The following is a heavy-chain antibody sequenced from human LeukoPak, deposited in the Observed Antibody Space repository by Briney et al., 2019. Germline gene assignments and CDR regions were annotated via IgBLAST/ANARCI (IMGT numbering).Heavy chain of an antibody. D-gene: IGHD6-13*01. CDR3: ARGRQQLVPWSWFDP. CDR1: GGSISSYY. J-gene: IGHJ5*02. Sequence: PSETLSLTCTVSGGSISSYYWSWIRQPPGKGLEYIGYIYYSGSTNYNPSLKSRVTISVDTSKNQFSLKLSSVTAADTAVYCCARGRQQLVPWSWFDPWGQGTLVTVSS. CDR2: IYYSGST. V-gene: IGHV4-59*12.